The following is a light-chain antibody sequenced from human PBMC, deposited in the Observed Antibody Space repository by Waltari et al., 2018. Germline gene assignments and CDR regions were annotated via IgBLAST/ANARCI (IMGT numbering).Light chain of an antibody. CDR1: ETIYTW. CDR3: QQYHAYPYT. Sequence: IQMTQSPSTLSASVGDRVTITCRASETIYTWLAWYQQKPGKAPKFLISKSSTLESGVPSTFSGSGSGTELTLTISSLQPDDFATYYCQQYHAYPYTFGQGTKLDIK. V-gene: IGKV1-5*03. CDR2: KSS. J-gene: IGKJ2*01.